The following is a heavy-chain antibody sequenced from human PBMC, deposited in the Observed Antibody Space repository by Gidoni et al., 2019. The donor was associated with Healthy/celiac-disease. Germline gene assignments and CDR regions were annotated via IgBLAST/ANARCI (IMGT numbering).Heavy chain of an antibody. CDR2: ISGSGGST. D-gene: IGHD3-10*01. Sequence: VQLLESGGGLVQPGGSLRLSCAASGFTFSSYAMSWVCQAPGKGLEWVVGISGSGGSTYYADAVKGRFTISRDNSKNTLYLQRNSLRAEDTAVYYCAKSPLWCREGTDLDYWGQGTLVTVSS. CDR1: GFTFSSYA. V-gene: IGHV3-23*01. J-gene: IGHJ4*02. CDR3: AKSPLWCREGTDLDY.